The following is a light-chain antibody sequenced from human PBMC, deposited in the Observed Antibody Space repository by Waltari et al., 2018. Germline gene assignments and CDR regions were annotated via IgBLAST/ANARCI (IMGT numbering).Light chain of an antibody. J-gene: IGKJ1*01. CDR2: AAS. V-gene: IGKV1-39*01. CDR1: QSISSY. Sequence: DIQMTQSPSSLSASVRERVTITCPARQSISSYLNWYQQKPGKAPKLLIYAASSLQSGVPSRFSGSGSGTDFTLTISSLEPEDFAVYYCLQRSLWPWTFGQGTKVAVK. CDR3: LQRSLWPWT.